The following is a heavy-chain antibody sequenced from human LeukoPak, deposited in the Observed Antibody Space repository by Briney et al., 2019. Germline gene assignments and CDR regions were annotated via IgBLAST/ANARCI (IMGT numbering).Heavy chain of an antibody. D-gene: IGHD3-22*01. CDR3: ARDTPYYDSSGYYEDPFDY. CDR2: INPSGGST. V-gene: IGHV1-46*01. Sequence: GASVKVSCKASGYTFTSYYMHWVRQAPGQGLEWMGIINPSGGSTSYAQKFQGRVTMTRDMSTSTVYMELSSLRSEDTAVYYCARDTPYYDSSGYYEDPFDYWGQGTLVTVSS. CDR1: GYTFTSYY. J-gene: IGHJ4*02.